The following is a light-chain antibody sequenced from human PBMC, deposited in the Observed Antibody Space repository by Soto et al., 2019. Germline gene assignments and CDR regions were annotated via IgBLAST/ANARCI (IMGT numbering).Light chain of an antibody. J-gene: IGKJ5*01. CDR3: QQRSDRLPIT. CDR1: QSVSNNY. Sequence: EIVLTQSPCTLSLSPGERATLSCRASQSVSNNYLAWYQQKPGQAPRLLIYGASNRATGIPDRFSGSGSGTDFTLTISSLEPEDSAVYYCQQRSDRLPITFGQGTRLEIK. V-gene: IGKV3D-20*02. CDR2: GAS.